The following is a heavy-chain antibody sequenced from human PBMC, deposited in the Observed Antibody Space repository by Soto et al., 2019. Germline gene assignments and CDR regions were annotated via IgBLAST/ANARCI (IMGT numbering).Heavy chain of an antibody. J-gene: IGHJ4*02. Sequence: AGGSLRLSCAASGFTFSGYWMSWVRQAPGKGLEWVANIKQDGSEKYYVDSVKGRFTISRDNAKNSLYLQMNSLRAEDTAVYYCERARAVTKYWGQGTLVTVSS. CDR2: IKQDGSEK. V-gene: IGHV3-7*03. CDR3: ERARAVTKY. CDR1: GFTFSGYW. D-gene: IGHD4-17*01.